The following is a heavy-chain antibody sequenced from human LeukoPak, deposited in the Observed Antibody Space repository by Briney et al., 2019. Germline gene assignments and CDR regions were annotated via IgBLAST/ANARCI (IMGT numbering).Heavy chain of an antibody. J-gene: IGHJ3*02. CDR3: ARARLTTVTPAPFFI. CDR2: IYYSGST. D-gene: IGHD4-17*01. V-gene: IGHV4-59*12. CDR1: GGSISSYY. Sequence: SETLSLTCTVSGGSISSYYWSWIRQPPGKGLEWIGYIYYSGSTNYNPSLKSRVTISVDTSKNQFSLKLSSVTAADTAVYYCARARLTTVTPAPFFIWGQGTMVTVSS.